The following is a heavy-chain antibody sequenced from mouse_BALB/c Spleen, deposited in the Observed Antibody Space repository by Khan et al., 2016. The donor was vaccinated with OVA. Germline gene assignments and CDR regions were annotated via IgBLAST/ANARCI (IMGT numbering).Heavy chain of an antibody. V-gene: IGHV1-77*01. J-gene: IGHJ3*01. CDR2: FYPGSDST. Sequence: QIQLVQSGAELARPGASVKLSCKASGYTFTDYYINWMRQRTGQGLEWIGEFYPGSDSTNYNEKFKGKATLTADKSSSTAYMQLSSLTSEDSAVYFCAREWAAWFPYWGQGTLVTVSA. CDR3: AREWAAWFPY. CDR1: GYTFTDYY.